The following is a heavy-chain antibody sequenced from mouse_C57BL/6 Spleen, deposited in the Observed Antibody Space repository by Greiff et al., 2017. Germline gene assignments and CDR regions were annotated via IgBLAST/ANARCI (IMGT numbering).Heavy chain of an antibody. Sequence: VKLMESGPGLVQPSQSLSITCTVSGFSLTSYGVHWVRQSPGKGLEWLGVIWRGGSTDYNAAFMSRLSITKDNSKSQVFFKMNSLQADDTAIYYCAKMSTTVVATQGYFDVWGTGTTVTVSS. D-gene: IGHD1-1*01. CDR3: AKMSTTVVATQGYFDV. J-gene: IGHJ1*03. CDR2: IWRGGST. V-gene: IGHV2-5*01. CDR1: GFSLTSYG.